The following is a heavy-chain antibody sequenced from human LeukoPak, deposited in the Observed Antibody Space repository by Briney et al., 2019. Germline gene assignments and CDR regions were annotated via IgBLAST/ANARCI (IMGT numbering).Heavy chain of an antibody. CDR3: ATDRGWRTNGYYLYYFEY. J-gene: IGHJ4*02. CDR2: IKHDGSEK. V-gene: IGHV3-7*01. D-gene: IGHD3-3*01. Sequence: GGSLRLSCAASGFIFTNYFMSWVRQAPGKGLEWVASIKHDGSEKYYVDSVRGRFTISRDNTKNSLYLQMSSLRAEDTAVYYCATDRGWRTNGYYLYYFEYWGQGTLVTFSS. CDR1: GFIFTNYF.